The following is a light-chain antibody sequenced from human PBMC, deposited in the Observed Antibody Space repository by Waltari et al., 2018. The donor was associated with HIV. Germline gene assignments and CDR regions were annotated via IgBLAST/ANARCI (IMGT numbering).Light chain of an antibody. CDR3: QVLDGCTDHPYVL. J-gene: IGLJ2*01. V-gene: IGLV3-21*02. Sequence: SYVLTQPPSVSVAPGQTASLTCGGNKIGRKSVHWYQQKPGQASGLVFHDDSDRPSGIPERFSGSNSGNTATLTISRVEAGDEADYYCQVLDGCTDHPYVLFGGGTKLTVL. CDR1: KIGRKS. CDR2: DDS.